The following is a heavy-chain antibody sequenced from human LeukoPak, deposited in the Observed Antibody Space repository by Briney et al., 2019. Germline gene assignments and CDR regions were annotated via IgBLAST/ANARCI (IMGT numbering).Heavy chain of an antibody. V-gene: IGHV3-23*01. CDR2: ISGSGITT. J-gene: IGHJ4*02. Sequence: GGSLRLSCAASGFTFNSYVMNWVRQAPGKGLEWVSAISGSGITTYYADSVKGRFTISRDNSKNTLYLQLNSLRAEDTAVYFCAKDTPLTTYTSGWSSNSFDYWGQGTLVAVSS. CDR3: AKDTPLTTYTSGWSSNSFDY. D-gene: IGHD6-19*01. CDR1: GFTFNSYV.